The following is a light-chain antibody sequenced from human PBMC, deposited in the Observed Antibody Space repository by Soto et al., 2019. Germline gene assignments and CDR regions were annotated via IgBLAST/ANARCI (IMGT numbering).Light chain of an antibody. Sequence: EIVLTQSPGTLSLSPGERATLSCRASQSVSSSYLAWYQQTPGQAPRLLIYGTSSRATGVPDKFSGSGSGTDFTLTISRLEPEDFAVYYCQQYGNSPWTFGQGTKVEIK. J-gene: IGKJ1*01. CDR2: GTS. CDR1: QSVSSSY. V-gene: IGKV3-20*01. CDR3: QQYGNSPWT.